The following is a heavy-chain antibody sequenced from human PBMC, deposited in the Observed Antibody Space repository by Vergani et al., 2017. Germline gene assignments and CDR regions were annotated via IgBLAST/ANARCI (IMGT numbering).Heavy chain of an antibody. D-gene: IGHD6-19*01. J-gene: IGHJ4*02. CDR3: AREVWAAVAGTFYYFDY. CDR1: GGTFSSYA. V-gene: IGHV1-69*17. CDR2: IIPIFGIA. Sequence: QVQLVQSGAEVKKPGSSVKVSCKASGGTFSSYAISWVRQAPGQGLEWMGGIIPIFGIANYAQKFQGRVTITADKSTSTAYMELSSLRSEDTAVYYWAREVWAAVAGTFYYFDYWGQGTLVTVSS.